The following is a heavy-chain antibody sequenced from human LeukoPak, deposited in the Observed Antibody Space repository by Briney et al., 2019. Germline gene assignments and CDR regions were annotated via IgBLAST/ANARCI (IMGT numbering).Heavy chain of an antibody. CDR1: GGSISSSNW. D-gene: IGHD6-19*01. CDR3: ARDNDSGSGWYWDSGYFDY. J-gene: IGHJ4*02. CDR2: IYHSGST. Sequence: SETLSLTCAVSGGSISSSNWWSWVRQPPGKGLEWIGEIYHSGSTNYNPSLKSRVTMSVDTSKNQFSLKLSSVTAADTAVYYCARDNDSGSGWYWDSGYFDYWGQGTLVTVSS. V-gene: IGHV4-4*02.